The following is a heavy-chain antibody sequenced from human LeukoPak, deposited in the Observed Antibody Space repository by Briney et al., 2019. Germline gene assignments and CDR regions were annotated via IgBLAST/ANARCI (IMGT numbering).Heavy chain of an antibody. CDR3: ARAECSGGSCYREYFQH. Sequence: GGSLRLSCAASGFTFSSYSMNWVRQAPGKGLEWVSSISSSSYIYYADSVKGRFTISRDNAKNSLYLQMNSLRAEDTAVYYCARAECSGGSCYREYFQHWGQGTLVTVSS. D-gene: IGHD2-15*01. J-gene: IGHJ1*01. CDR1: GFTFSSYS. CDR2: ISSSSYI. V-gene: IGHV3-21*01.